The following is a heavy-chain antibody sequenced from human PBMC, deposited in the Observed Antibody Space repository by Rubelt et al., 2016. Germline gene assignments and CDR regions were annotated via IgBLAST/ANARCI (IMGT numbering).Heavy chain of an antibody. V-gene: IGHV4-39*07. J-gene: IGHJ5*02. Sequence: QLQLQESGPGLVKPSETLSLTCTVSGDSFSSSGYYWGWIRQPPGKGLEWIAIIHYGGITDYKPSLKSRATLSVDTSKNQFSLNLRAVTAADTAVYYCARGRVHSNWFDPWGQGTLVTVSS. CDR1: GDSFSSSGYY. CDR2: IHYGGIT. CDR3: ARGRVHSNWFDP.